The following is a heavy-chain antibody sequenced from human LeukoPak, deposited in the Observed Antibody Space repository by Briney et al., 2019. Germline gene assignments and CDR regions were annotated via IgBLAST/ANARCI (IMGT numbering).Heavy chain of an antibody. D-gene: IGHD2-2*01. CDR3: ARVPATDYYYYYYMDV. CDR2: ISGSGGST. J-gene: IGHJ6*03. CDR1: GFTFSSYA. Sequence: GGSLRLSCAASGFTFSSYAMSWVRQAPGKGLEWVSAISGSGGSTYYADSVKGRFTISRDNAKNSLYLQMNSLRAEDTAVYYCARVPATDYYYYYYMDVWGKGTTVTVSS. V-gene: IGHV3-23*01.